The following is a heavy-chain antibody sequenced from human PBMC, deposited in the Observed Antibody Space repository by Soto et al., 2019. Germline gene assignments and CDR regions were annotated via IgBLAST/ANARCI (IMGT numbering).Heavy chain of an antibody. V-gene: IGHV3-23*01. J-gene: IGHJ4*02. Sequence: EVQLLESGGGLVQPGGSLRLSCAASGFTFSSYAMSWVRQAPGKGLEWVSTISGSDGSTYYADSVKGRFTISRDNSKNTLSLQMNSLRAEDTAVYYCAKDYSSGWYYFDYWGQGTLVTVSS. D-gene: IGHD6-19*01. CDR2: ISGSDGST. CDR3: AKDYSSGWYYFDY. CDR1: GFTFSSYA.